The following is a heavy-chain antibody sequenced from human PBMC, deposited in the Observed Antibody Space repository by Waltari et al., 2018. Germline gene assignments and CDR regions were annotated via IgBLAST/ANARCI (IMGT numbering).Heavy chain of an antibody. CDR3: ARAITIFGVVTIDAFDI. CDR2: IYYSGST. D-gene: IGHD3-3*01. V-gene: IGHV4-59*01. J-gene: IGHJ3*02. Sequence: PGKGLEWIGYIYYSGSTNYNPSLKSRVTISVDTSKNQFSLKLSSVTAADTAVYYCARAITIFGVVTIDAFDIWGQGTMVTVSS.